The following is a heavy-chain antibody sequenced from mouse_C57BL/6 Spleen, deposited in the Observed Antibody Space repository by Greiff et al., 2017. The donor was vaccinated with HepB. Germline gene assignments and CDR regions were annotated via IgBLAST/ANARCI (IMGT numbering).Heavy chain of an antibody. CDR1: GYTFTSYW. CDR2: IDPSDSYT. J-gene: IGHJ2*01. D-gene: IGHD2-12*01. V-gene: IGHV1-69*01. CDR3: ARYEAYFDY. Sequence: QVQLKQPGAELVMPGASVKLSCKASGYTFTSYWMHWVKQRPGQGLEWIGEIDPSDSYTNYNQKFKGKSTLTVDKSSSTAYMQLSSLTSEDSAVYYCARYEAYFDYWGQGTTLTVSS.